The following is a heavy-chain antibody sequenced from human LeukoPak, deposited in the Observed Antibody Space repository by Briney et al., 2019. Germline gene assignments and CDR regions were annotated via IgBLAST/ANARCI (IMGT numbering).Heavy chain of an antibody. CDR1: GFTFSSYC. CDR3: AKRIVGPYFYYFDY. J-gene: IGHJ4*02. D-gene: IGHD1-26*01. V-gene: IGHV3-30*18. CDR2: ISYDGSNK. Sequence: GVLRLSCAASGFTFSSYCMHWVRQAPGKGLEWVAVISYDGSNKYYADSVKGRFTISRDNSKNTLYLQMSSLRAEDTAVYYCAKRIVGPYFYYFDYWGQGTLVTVSS.